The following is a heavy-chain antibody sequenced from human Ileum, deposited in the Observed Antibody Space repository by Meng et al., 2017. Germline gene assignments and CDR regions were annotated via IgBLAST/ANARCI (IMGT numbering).Heavy chain of an antibody. CDR1: GFTFADYA. D-gene: IGHD3-16*01. CDR2: IRTKAYSETT. Sequence: GGSLRLSCAASGFTFADYAVGWVRQAPGKGLEWIGFIRTKAYSETTAYAASVKGRFSVSRDDSKSIAYLQMNSLKIEDTALYYCSRGGMKTPMWVPGLWGQGTLDTVSS. V-gene: IGHV3-49*04. J-gene: IGHJ4*01. CDR3: SRGGMKTPMWVPGL.